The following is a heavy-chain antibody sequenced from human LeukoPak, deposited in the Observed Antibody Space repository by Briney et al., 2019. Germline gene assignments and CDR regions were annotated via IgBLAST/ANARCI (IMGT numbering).Heavy chain of an antibody. V-gene: IGHV3-7*01. J-gene: IGHJ6*03. CDR2: IKQDGSEK. CDR1: GFTFSSYW. CDR3: ARLDSGSYYDYYYYYMDV. Sequence: GGSLRLSCAASGFTFSSYWMSWVRQAPGKGLEWVANIKQDGSEKYYVDSVKGRFTISRDNAKNSLYLQMNSLRAEDTAVYYCARLDSGSYYDYYYYYMDVWGKGTTVTVSS. D-gene: IGHD1-26*01.